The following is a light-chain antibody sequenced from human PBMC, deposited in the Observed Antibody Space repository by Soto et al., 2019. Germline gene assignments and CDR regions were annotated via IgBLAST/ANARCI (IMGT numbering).Light chain of an antibody. J-gene: IGKJ5*01. Sequence: DVVMTQTPLSLSVAPGQPASISCKPSQSLLHITGETFLFWYLQKPGQSPQLXIYEVSTRVSGVPDRFSGSGAGTECTLEISRVETDDVGIYDCMQSTQLPPTFGQGTRLEIK. CDR2: EVS. CDR3: MQSTQLPPT. CDR1: QSLLHITGETF. V-gene: IGKV2D-29*02.